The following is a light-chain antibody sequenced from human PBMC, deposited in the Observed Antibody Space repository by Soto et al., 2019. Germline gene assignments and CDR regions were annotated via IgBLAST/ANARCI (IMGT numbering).Light chain of an antibody. Sequence: DIQMTRSPSTLSESVGDRVTITCRASQSISSWLAWYQQKPGKAPKLLIYDASSLESGVPSRFSGSGSGTEFTLTISSLQPDDFATYYCQQYNSYSLLTFGGGTKVEIK. V-gene: IGKV1-5*01. CDR1: QSISSW. CDR2: DAS. CDR3: QQYNSYSLLT. J-gene: IGKJ4*01.